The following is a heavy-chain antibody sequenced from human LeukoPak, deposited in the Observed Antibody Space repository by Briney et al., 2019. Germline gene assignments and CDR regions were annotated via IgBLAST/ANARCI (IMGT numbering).Heavy chain of an antibody. D-gene: IGHD3-22*01. CDR2: IYYSGST. J-gene: IGHJ3*02. Sequence: SETLSLTCTVSGGSLSSYYWSWIRQPPGKGLEWIGYIYYSGSTNYNPSLKSRVTISVDTSKNQFSLKLSSVTAADTAVYYCARGFADSSVPHAFDIWGQGTMVTVSS. V-gene: IGHV4-59*01. CDR3: ARGFADSSVPHAFDI. CDR1: GGSLSSYY.